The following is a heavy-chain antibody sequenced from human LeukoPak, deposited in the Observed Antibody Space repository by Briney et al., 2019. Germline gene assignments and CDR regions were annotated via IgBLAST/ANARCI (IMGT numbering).Heavy chain of an antibody. CDR3: ARLGGSYYGNNWFDP. D-gene: IGHD1-26*01. V-gene: IGHV4-59*08. CDR1: GGSISSYY. CDR2: IYYSGST. J-gene: IGHJ5*02. Sequence: PSATLSLTCTVSGGSISSYYWSWIRQPPGKGLEWIGYIYYSGSTNYNPSLKSRVTISVDTSKNQFSLKLSSVTAADTAVYYCARLGGSYYGNNWFDPWGQGTLVTVSS.